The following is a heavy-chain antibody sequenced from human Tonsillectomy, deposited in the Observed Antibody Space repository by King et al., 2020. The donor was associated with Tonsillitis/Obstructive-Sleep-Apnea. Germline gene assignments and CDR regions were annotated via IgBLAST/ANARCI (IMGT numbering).Heavy chain of an antibody. CDR1: GFTVSTNY. Sequence: VQLVESGGGLVQPGGSLRLSCAASGFTVSTNYMSWVRQAPGKGLEWVSVIYSGDNTYYADSVKGRFTISSDNSKNTLYLQMNSLRAEDTAVYYCARDRGSSSFGETYYYSYMCVWGKGTTVTVSS. CDR3: ARDRGSSSFGETYYYSYMCV. V-gene: IGHV3-66*01. D-gene: IGHD6-6*01. CDR2: IYSGDNT. J-gene: IGHJ6*03.